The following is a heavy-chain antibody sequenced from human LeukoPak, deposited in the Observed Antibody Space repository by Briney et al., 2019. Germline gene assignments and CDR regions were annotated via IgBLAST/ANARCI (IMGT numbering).Heavy chain of an antibody. J-gene: IGHJ4*02. CDR2: IYHSGST. D-gene: IGHD3-22*01. CDR3: AGLTPTYYYDSSGYSSSDDY. V-gene: IGHV4-38-2*01. Sequence: SETLSLTCAVSGYSISSGYFWGWIRQPPGKGLEWIGSIYHSGSTYYNPSLKSRVTISIDTSKNQFSLKLSSVTAADTAVYYCAGLTPTYYYDSSGYSSSDDYWGQGTLVTVSS. CDR1: GYSISSGYF.